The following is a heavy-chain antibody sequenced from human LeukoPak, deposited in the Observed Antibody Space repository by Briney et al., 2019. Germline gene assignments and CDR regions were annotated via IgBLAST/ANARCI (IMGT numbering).Heavy chain of an antibody. CDR3: ARGALRFLEWLPREL. CDR2: ISSSSSYI. D-gene: IGHD3-3*01. V-gene: IGHV3-21*01. Sequence: PGGSLRLSCAASGFTFSSYSMNWVRQAPGKGLEWVSSISSSSSYIYYADSVKGRFTISRDNAKNSLYLQMNSLRAEDTAVYYCARGALRFLEWLPRELWGQGTLVTVSS. J-gene: IGHJ4*02. CDR1: GFTFSSYS.